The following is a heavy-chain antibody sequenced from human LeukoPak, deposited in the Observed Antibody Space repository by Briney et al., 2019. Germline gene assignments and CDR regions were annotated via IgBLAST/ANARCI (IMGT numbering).Heavy chain of an antibody. D-gene: IGHD4-17*01. J-gene: IGHJ4*02. CDR2: LNPRGDIT. CDR1: GYSVMELS. V-gene: IGHV1-46*01. Sequence: ASVKVSCKVSGYSVMELSMHWVRQTPGQGLEWMGILNPRGDITSYAQNFQGRVTVTRDTSTNTVYMELSSLRSDDTALYYCVRGPLTTVTTLDYWGQGTLVTVSS. CDR3: VRGPLTTVTTLDY.